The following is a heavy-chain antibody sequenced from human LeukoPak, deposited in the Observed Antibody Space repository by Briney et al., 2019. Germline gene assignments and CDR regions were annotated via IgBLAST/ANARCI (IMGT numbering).Heavy chain of an antibody. CDR3: ARDRLPVEAGVYYYYMDV. V-gene: IGHV1-69*04. CDR1: GGTFSSYT. CDR2: IIPILGIA. D-gene: IGHD5-24*01. J-gene: IGHJ6*03. Sequence: SVKVSCKASGGTFSSYTISWVRQAPGQGLEWMGRIIPILGIANYAQKFQGRVTITADESTSTAYMELSTVRSEDTGVYYCARDRLPVEAGVYYYYMDVWGKGTTVTVSS.